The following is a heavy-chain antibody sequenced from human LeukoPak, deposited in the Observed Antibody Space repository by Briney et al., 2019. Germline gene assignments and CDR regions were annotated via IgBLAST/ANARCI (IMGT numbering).Heavy chain of an antibody. J-gene: IGHJ4*02. Sequence: SETLSLTCTVSGGSISSGSYYWSWIRQPAGKGLEWIGRIYTSGSTNYNPSLKSRVTISVDTSKNQFSLKLSSVTAADTAVYYCARLLPLYCSGGSCYEDYWGQGTLVTVSS. D-gene: IGHD2-15*01. V-gene: IGHV4-61*02. CDR3: ARLLPLYCSGGSCYEDY. CDR2: IYTSGST. CDR1: GGSISSGSYY.